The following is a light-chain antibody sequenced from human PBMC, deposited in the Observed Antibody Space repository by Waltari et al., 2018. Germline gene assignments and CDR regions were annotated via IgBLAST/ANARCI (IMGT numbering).Light chain of an antibody. CDR3: YSTDSSGNYWV. CDR1: TLPKQH. CDR2: DDY. J-gene: IGLJ2*01. V-gene: IGLV3-10*01. Sequence: SYELTQSPSVSVSHGQTVTLTCSGDTLPKQHVHWYQQNSGQAPVLVIVDDYKRPSGIPERFSGSTSGTVATLTISGAQAEDEGDYYCYSTDSSGNYWVFGGGTKLTVL.